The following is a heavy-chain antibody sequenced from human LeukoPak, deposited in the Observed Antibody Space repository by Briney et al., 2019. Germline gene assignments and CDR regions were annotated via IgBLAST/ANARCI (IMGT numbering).Heavy chain of an antibody. V-gene: IGHV3-21*01. J-gene: IGHJ4*02. Sequence: GGSLRLSCAASGFTFSSYSMNWVRQAPGKGLEWVSSISSSSSYIYYADSVKGRFTISRDNAKNSLYLQMNSLRAEDTAVYYCEAAPDAYYFDYWGQGTLVTVSS. CDR2: ISSSSSYI. CDR3: EAAPDAYYFDY. CDR1: GFTFSSYS. D-gene: IGHD2-15*01.